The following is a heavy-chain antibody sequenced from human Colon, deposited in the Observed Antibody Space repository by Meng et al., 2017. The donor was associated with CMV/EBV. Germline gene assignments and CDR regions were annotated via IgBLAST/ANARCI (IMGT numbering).Heavy chain of an antibody. D-gene: IGHD3-3*01. Sequence: GSLRLSCTVSGGSISSSSYYWGWIRQPPGKGLEWIGSIYYSGSTYYNPSLKSRVTISVDTSKNQFSLKLSSVTAADTAVCYYARSTWRITIFGVVIRIRYFDLWGRGTLVTVSS. CDR1: GGSISSSSYY. V-gene: IGHV4-39*07. CDR2: IYYSGST. CDR3: ARSTWRITIFGVVIRIRYFDL. J-gene: IGHJ2*01.